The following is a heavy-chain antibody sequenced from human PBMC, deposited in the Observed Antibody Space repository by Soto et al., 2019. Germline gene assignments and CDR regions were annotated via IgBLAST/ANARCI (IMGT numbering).Heavy chain of an antibody. D-gene: IGHD3-9*01. J-gene: IGHJ5*02. CDR3: ARGYNVLRYVFWPSWFDP. Sequence: QVQLQESGPGLVKPSQTLSLTCTVSGGSISSGGYYWSWIRQHPGKGLEWIGYIYYSGSTYYNPSRKSRVTISVDTSQNQFPPKLRSVTAAETAGYYCARGYNVLRYVFWPSWFDPWGQGTLVTVSS. CDR2: IYYSGST. V-gene: IGHV4-31*03. CDR1: GGSISSGGYY.